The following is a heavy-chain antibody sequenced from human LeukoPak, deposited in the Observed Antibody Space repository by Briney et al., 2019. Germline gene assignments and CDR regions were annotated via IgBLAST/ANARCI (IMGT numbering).Heavy chain of an antibody. Sequence: PERSLRLSCAASGFXFSSYEMIWVRXAPGKGLEWISYISSIGNTKYYTDSVKGRFTISRDNAKNSLYLQMNSLRAEDTAVYYCAREGSYYFDYWGQGTLVTVSS. D-gene: IGHD1-26*01. J-gene: IGHJ4*02. CDR2: ISSIGNTK. V-gene: IGHV3-48*03. CDR3: AREGSYYFDY. CDR1: GFXFSSYE.